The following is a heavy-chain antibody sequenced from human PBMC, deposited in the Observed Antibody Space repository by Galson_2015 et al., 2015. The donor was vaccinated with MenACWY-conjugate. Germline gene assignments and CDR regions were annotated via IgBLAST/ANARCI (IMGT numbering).Heavy chain of an antibody. J-gene: IGHJ4*02. CDR2: IYPADSDT. Sequence: SGAEVKKPGDSLKISCKASGYSFRDYWIGWVRQMPGEGLEWMGIIYPADSDTRYSPSFQGQVTISADKSIRAAYLQWSSLKASDTAMYFCARIVGASHFFDYWGQGSLVAVSS. CDR1: GYSFRDYW. V-gene: IGHV5-51*03. D-gene: IGHD1-26*01. CDR3: ARIVGASHFFDY.